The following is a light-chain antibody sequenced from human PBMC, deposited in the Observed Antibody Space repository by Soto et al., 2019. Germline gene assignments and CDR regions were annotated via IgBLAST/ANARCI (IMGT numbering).Light chain of an antibody. Sequence: EIVLTQSPATLSLSPGERATLSCGASQSVSSSYLAWYQQKPGLAPRLLLYDASSRATGIPDRVSGSGSGTDFTLTISRLEPEDFAVYYCQQYGSSRITFGQGTRLEIK. CDR2: DAS. V-gene: IGKV3D-20*01. J-gene: IGKJ5*01. CDR3: QQYGSSRIT. CDR1: QSVSSSY.